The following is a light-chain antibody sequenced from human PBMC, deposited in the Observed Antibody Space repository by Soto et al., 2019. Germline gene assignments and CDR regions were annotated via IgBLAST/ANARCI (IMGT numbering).Light chain of an antibody. CDR1: QSVSTN. CDR2: GAS. J-gene: IGKJ4*01. Sequence: EIVMTQSPATLSVSPGERATLSCRASQSVSTNLAWHQKKPGQAPRLLICGASTRATGIPVRFSGSGSGTEFTLTISSLQSEDFALYYCQQYDKWPPLTFGGGTKVEIK. CDR3: QQYDKWPPLT. V-gene: IGKV3-15*01.